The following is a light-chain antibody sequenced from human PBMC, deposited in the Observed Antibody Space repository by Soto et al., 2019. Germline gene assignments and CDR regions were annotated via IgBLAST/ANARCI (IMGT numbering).Light chain of an antibody. CDR1: QCISNY. CDR3: QQSYSTPRAIT. V-gene: IGKV1-27*01. Sequence: DIQVTQAPPSVSASEGDRVTITCRARQCISNYVAWHQQKPGKVPKLLIYAASTLQSGVPSRFSGSGSGTDFSLTISSLQPEDVATYYCQQSYSTPRAITFGQGTRLEIK. CDR2: AAS. J-gene: IGKJ5*01.